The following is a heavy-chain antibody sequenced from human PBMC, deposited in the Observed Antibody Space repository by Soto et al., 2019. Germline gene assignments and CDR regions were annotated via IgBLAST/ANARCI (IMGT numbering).Heavy chain of an antibody. CDR3: ANGVGATTYYYYYYGMDV. CDR2: ISGSGGST. D-gene: IGHD5-12*01. J-gene: IGHJ6*02. V-gene: IGHV3-23*01. CDR1: GFPFISHA. Sequence: GSPLLASAASGFPFISHAMQWGRPAPGKGLEWVSAISGSGGSTYYADSVKGRFTISRDNSKNTLYLQMNSLRAEDTAVYYCANGVGATTYYYYYYGMDVWGQGTTVTVS.